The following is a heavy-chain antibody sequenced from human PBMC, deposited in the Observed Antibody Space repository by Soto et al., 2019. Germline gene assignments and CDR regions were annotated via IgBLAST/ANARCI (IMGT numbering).Heavy chain of an antibody. CDR1: GFTFSSYG. V-gene: IGHV3-23*01. CDR2: ISTTGDYK. Sequence: EVQVWESGGGLVQPGGSLRLSCAASGFTFSSYGLNWVRLAPGKGLEWVAGISTTGDYKYYADSVKGRFTISRDNSKNTLDLQMDSLRVDETAADYCTKTGPGSGWSRYYFESWGQGTLVTVSS. CDR3: TKTGPGSGWSRYYFES. J-gene: IGHJ4*02. D-gene: IGHD6-19*01.